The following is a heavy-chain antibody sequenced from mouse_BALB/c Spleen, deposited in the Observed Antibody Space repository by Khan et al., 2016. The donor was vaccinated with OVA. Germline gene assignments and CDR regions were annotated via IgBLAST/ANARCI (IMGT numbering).Heavy chain of an antibody. D-gene: IGHD2-1*01. CDR1: GYAFTHYL. Sequence: QVQLKESGGEVIRPGTSVKVSCKASGYAFTHYLIEWVKQRPGQGLEWIGVINPGSGSTNYNEKFKGMAILTADKSSSTAYMQLSSLTSDDSAVYFCARDDYGNFLYFDYWGQGTTLTVSS. CDR2: INPGSGST. CDR3: ARDDYGNFLYFDY. V-gene: IGHV1-54*01. J-gene: IGHJ2*01.